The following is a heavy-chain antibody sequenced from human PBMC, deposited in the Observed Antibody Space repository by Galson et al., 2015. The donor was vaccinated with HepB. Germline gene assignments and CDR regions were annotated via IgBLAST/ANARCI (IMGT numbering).Heavy chain of an antibody. D-gene: IGHD3-22*01. J-gene: IGHJ4*02. CDR1: GFTFSSYA. V-gene: IGHV3-23*01. CDR3: AKGVAYDSSGYYFPFDY. CDR2: ISGSGGST. Sequence: SLRLSCAASGFTFSSYAMSWVRQAPGKGLEWVSAISGSGGSTYYADSVKGRFTISRDNSKNTLYLQMNSLRAEDTAVYYCAKGVAYDSSGYYFPFDYWGQGTLVTVSS.